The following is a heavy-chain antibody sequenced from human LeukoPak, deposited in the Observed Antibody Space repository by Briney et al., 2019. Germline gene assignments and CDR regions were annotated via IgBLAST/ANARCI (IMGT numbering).Heavy chain of an antibody. Sequence: GGSLRLSCAASGFNFNNAWMSWVRQAPGKGLEWVGRIKSKTDGETTDYAAPVQGRFTISRDDSKETLYLQMNSLKTEDTGVYYCIWNDMGDYWGQGTQVTVSS. V-gene: IGHV3-15*01. J-gene: IGHJ4*02. CDR1: GFNFNNAW. CDR2: IKSKTDGETT. D-gene: IGHD1-1*01. CDR3: IWNDMGDY.